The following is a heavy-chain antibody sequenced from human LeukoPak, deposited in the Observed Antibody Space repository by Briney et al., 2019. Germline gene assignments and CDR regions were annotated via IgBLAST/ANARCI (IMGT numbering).Heavy chain of an antibody. J-gene: IGHJ4*02. Sequence: ASVKVSCKASGYTFTSYGISWVRQAPGQGLEWMGWISAYNGNTNYAQRPQGRVTMTTDTSTSTAYMELRSLRSDDTAVYYCARVYCSGGSCYPSPYGDDYWGQGTLVTVSS. CDR1: GYTFTSYG. D-gene: IGHD2-15*01. CDR2: ISAYNGNT. CDR3: ARVYCSGGSCYPSPYGDDY. V-gene: IGHV1-18*01.